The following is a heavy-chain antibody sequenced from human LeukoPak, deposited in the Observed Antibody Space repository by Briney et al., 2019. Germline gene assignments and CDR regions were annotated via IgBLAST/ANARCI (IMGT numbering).Heavy chain of an antibody. Sequence: GGSLRLSCAASGFTFDDYAMHWVRQAPGKGLEWVSGISWKSDRIGYTDSVKGRFTISRDNAKNSLYLQMNSLRAEDTDVYYCARAAGGYGIDYWGQGTLVTVSS. J-gene: IGHJ4*02. CDR1: GFTFDDYA. D-gene: IGHD6-13*01. CDR3: ARAAGGYGIDY. V-gene: IGHV3-9*01. CDR2: ISWKSDRI.